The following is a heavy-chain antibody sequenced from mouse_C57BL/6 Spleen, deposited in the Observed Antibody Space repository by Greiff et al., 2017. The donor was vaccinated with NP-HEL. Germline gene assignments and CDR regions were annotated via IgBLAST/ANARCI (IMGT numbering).Heavy chain of an antibody. CDR2: INPSNGGT. CDR3: AREIYYGYGFAY. Sequence: QVQLQQPGTELVKPGASVKLSCKASGYTFTSYWMHWVKQRPGQGLEWIGNINPSNGGTNYNEKFQSKATLTVDKSSSTAYMQLSSLTSEDSAVYYCAREIYYGYGFAYWGQGTLVTVSA. CDR1: GYTFTSYW. V-gene: IGHV1-53*01. J-gene: IGHJ3*01. D-gene: IGHD2-2*01.